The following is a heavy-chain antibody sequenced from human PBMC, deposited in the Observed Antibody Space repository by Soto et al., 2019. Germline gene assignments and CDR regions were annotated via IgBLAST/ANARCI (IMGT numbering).Heavy chain of an antibody. V-gene: IGHV1-18*01. J-gene: IGHJ6*02. D-gene: IGHD3-16*01. CDR3: AREGFRAVMSYYGMDV. Sequence: ASVKVSCKASGYTFTSYGISWVRQAPGQGLEWMGWISAYNGNTNYAQKLQGRVTMTTDTSTSTAYMELRSLRSDDTAMYYCAREGFRAVMSYYGMDVWGQGTTVTVSS. CDR2: ISAYNGNT. CDR1: GYTFTSYG.